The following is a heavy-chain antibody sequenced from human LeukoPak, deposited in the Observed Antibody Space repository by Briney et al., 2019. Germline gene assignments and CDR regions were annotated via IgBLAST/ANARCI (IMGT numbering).Heavy chain of an antibody. CDR2: IYYSGST. CDR1: GGSISSGGYY. Sequence: SETLSLTCTVSGGSISSGGYYWSWIRQHPGKGLEWIGYIYYSGSTYYNPSLKSRVTISVDTSKNQFSLKLSSVTAADTAVYYCARMGYDADYYYYGMDVWGQGTTVTVSS. CDR3: ARMGYDADYYYYGMDV. D-gene: IGHD5-12*01. V-gene: IGHV4-31*03. J-gene: IGHJ6*02.